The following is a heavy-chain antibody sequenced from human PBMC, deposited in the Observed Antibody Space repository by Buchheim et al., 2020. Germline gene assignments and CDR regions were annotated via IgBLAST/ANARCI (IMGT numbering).Heavy chain of an antibody. Sequence: QVQLQESGPGLVKPSGTLSLTCAVSGDSISGRDWWSWVRQPPGKGLEWIGEIYYSGGTNYDPSFKSRVTISIDTSRNQFSLNVNSVTAADTAVYFCARGNSKKWDYWSQGTL. CDR2: IYYSGGT. D-gene: IGHD4-23*01. V-gene: IGHV4-4*02. CDR1: GDSISGRDW. CDR3: ARGNSKKWDY. J-gene: IGHJ4*02.